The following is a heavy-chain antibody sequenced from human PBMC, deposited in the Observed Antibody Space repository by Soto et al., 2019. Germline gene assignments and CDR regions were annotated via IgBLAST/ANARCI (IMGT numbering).Heavy chain of an antibody. D-gene: IGHD2-15*01. Sequence: QVQLVQSGAEVKKPGASVKVSCKASGYTFTNYYMHWVRQAPGQGLEWMGVINPRGGSTTYAQKFHGRITMTGDTSTSTVYMELSSLRSEDTAVYYCARVYCSGGSCFSIDYWGQGTLVTVSS. V-gene: IGHV1-46*01. J-gene: IGHJ4*02. CDR2: INPRGGST. CDR3: ARVYCSGGSCFSIDY. CDR1: GYTFTNYY.